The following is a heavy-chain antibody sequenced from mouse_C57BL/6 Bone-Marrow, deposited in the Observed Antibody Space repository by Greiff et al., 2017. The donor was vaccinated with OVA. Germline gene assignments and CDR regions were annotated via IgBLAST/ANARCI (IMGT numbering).Heavy chain of an antibody. D-gene: IGHD3-3*01. V-gene: IGHV1-22*01. CDR1: GYTFTDYN. Sequence: EVQLQQSGPELVKPGASVKMSCKASGYTFTDYNMHWVKQSHGKSLEWIGYINPNNGGTSYNQKFKGKATLTVNKSSSTAYMELRSLTSEDSAVYYCAREEEGPAWFAYWGQGTLVTVSA. J-gene: IGHJ3*01. CDR2: INPNNGGT. CDR3: AREEEGPAWFAY.